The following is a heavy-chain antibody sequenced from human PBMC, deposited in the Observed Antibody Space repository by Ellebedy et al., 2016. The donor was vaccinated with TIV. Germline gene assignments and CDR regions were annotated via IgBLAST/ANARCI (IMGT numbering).Heavy chain of an antibody. CDR1: GGSIISSYY. CDR3: AKHAGAMTTVVKGGDS. D-gene: IGHD4-23*01. CDR2: VYHSGGA. V-gene: IGHV4-39*01. Sequence: SETLSLXXTVSGGSIISSYYWGWIRQPPGKGLEWIGSVYHSGGAYYNPSLKSRVTISVDTSTNHFSLNLNSVTAADTAVYYCAKHAGAMTTVVKGGDSWGQGTLVTVSA. J-gene: IGHJ4*02.